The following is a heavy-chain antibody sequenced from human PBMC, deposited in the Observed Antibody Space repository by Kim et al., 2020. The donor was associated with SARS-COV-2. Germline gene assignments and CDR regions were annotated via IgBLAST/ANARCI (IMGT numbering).Heavy chain of an antibody. CDR1: GFTFSSYG. V-gene: IGHV3-30*03. Sequence: GGSLRLSCAASGFTFSSYGMHWVRQAPGKGLEWVAVISYDGSNKYYADSVKGRFTISRDNSKNTLYLQMNSLRAEDTAVYYCALVVMFDYWGQGTLVTVSS. J-gene: IGHJ4*02. D-gene: IGHD3-22*01. CDR3: ALVVMFDY. CDR2: ISYDGSNK.